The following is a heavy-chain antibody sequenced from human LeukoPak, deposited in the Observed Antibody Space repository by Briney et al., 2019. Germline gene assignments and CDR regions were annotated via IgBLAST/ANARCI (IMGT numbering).Heavy chain of an antibody. CDR1: GYTFTSYY. D-gene: IGHD6-13*01. Sequence: KPGASVKVSCKASGYTFTSYYMHWVRQAPGQGLEWMGRINPNSGGTNYAQKFQGRVTMTRDTSISTAYMELSRLRSDDTAVYYCARPIQKGIAAAAKGHWFDPWGQGTLVTVSS. V-gene: IGHV1-2*06. CDR3: ARPIQKGIAAAAKGHWFDP. J-gene: IGHJ5*02. CDR2: INPNSGGT.